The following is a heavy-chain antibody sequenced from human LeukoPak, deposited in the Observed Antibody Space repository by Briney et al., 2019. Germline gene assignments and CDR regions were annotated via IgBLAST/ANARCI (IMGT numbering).Heavy chain of an antibody. CDR1: GASMTSYY. Sequence: SETLSLTCTVSGASMTSYYWSWIRQPAGKGLEWIGRVYIGGSTNYNPSLKSRVTMSADTSKSQFSLKLSSVTAADTAVYYCARGTRGRWTWGQGTLVTVSS. V-gene: IGHV4-4*07. CDR2: VYIGGST. J-gene: IGHJ4*02. D-gene: IGHD1-14*01. CDR3: ARGTRGRWT.